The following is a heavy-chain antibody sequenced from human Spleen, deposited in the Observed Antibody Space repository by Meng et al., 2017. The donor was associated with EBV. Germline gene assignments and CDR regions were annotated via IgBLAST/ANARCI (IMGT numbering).Heavy chain of an antibody. CDR1: GFTFRSYA. V-gene: IGHV3-23*04. J-gene: IGHJ5*02. CDR3: ARTYWGALT. Sequence: VQLVESGGGLVQTGGSLRLYCVASGFTFRSYAMTWVRQAPGKGLEWVSSILGYGDRTYYADSVKGRFTISRDNSKNTLYLQMNSLRAEDTAVYYCARTYWGALTWGQGTLVTVSS. D-gene: IGHD2-21*01. CDR2: ILGYGDRT.